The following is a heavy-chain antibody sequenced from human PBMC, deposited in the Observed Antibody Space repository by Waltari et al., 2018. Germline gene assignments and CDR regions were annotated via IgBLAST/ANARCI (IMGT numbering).Heavy chain of an antibody. CDR2: IIPIFGTA. V-gene: IGHV1-69*01. CDR3: ARTGVRASRYYDYVWGSYFDY. CDR1: GGTFSSYA. D-gene: IGHD3-16*01. J-gene: IGHJ4*02. Sequence: QVQLVQSGAEVKKPGSSVKVSCKASGGTFSSYAISWVRQAPGQGLEWMGGIIPIFGTANYAQKFQGRVTITADESTSTAYMELSSLRSEDTAVYYCARTGVRASRYYDYVWGSYFDYWGQGTLVTVSS.